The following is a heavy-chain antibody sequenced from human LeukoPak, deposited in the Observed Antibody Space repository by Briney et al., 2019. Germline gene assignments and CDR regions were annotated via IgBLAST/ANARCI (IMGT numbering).Heavy chain of an antibody. CDR3: AKGMGNSGWYGRGYSYYGMDV. V-gene: IGHV3-43*01. J-gene: IGHJ6*02. Sequence: GGSLRLSSAASGFTLDDYTKHWVRQAPGKGLEWGLLISWDCGSTYYADSVRGRFTISRDNSKNSLSLPMNSLRTEDTALYYCAKGMGNSGWYGRGYSYYGMDVWGQGTTVTVSS. CDR1: GFTLDDYT. D-gene: IGHD6-19*01. CDR2: ISWDCGST.